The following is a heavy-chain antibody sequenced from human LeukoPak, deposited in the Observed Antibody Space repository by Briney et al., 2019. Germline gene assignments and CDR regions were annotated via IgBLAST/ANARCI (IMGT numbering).Heavy chain of an antibody. CDR2: ISSSGSTI. V-gene: IGHV3-48*04. D-gene: IGHD6-19*01. Sequence: PGGSLRLSCAASGFTFSSYSMNWVRQAPGKGLEWVSYISSSGSTIYYADSVKGRFTISRDNAKNSLYLQMNSLRAEDTAVYYCAREAYSSGWWEYFDYWGQGTLVTVSS. J-gene: IGHJ4*02. CDR1: GFTFSSYS. CDR3: AREAYSSGWWEYFDY.